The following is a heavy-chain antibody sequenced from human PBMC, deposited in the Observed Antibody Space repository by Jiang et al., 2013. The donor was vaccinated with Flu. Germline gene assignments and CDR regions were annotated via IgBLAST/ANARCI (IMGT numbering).Heavy chain of an antibody. CDR2: SIIWEH. CDR1: GGSISSVVTP. J-gene: IGHJ4*02. V-gene: IGHV4-30-2*01. Sequence: SLTCAVSGGSISSVVTPGAGSGSHQERAWSGLGTSIIWEHLLQPSLKSRVTISVDRSKNQFSLKLSSVTAADTAVYYCARYLSGNNYHDCWGQGTLVTVSS. D-gene: IGHD1-26*01. CDR3: ARYLSGNNYHDC.